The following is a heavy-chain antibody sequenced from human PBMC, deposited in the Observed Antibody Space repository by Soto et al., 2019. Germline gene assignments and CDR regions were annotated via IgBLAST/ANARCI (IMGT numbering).Heavy chain of an antibody. CDR3: AKDARPTS. CDR2: ISESGGST. V-gene: IGHV3-23*01. CDR1: GFTFSSYA. J-gene: IGHJ5*02. Sequence: QPGGFLRLSCAASGFTFSSYAMSWVRQAPGKGPEWVSTISESGGSTYYTDSVKGRFTISSDNSKNTLYLQMNSLRAEDTALYYCAKDARPTSWGQGTLVTVSS.